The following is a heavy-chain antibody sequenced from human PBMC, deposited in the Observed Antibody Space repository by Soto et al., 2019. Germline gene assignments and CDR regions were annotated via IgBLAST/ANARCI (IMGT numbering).Heavy chain of an antibody. CDR1: GGSISSGGYY. V-gene: IGHV4-31*03. J-gene: IGHJ6*02. Sequence: SETLSLTCTVSGGSISSGGYYWSWIRQHPGKGLEWIGYIYYSGSTYYNPSLKSRVTISVDTSKNQFSLKLSSVTAADTAVYYCARNSGYDLRMDVWGQGTTVTVSS. CDR2: IYYSGST. CDR3: ARNSGYDLRMDV. D-gene: IGHD5-12*01.